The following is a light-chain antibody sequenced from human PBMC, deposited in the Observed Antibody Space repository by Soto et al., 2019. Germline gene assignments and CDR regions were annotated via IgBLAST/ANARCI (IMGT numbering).Light chain of an antibody. CDR1: QSISSY. CDR2: AAS. V-gene: IGKV1-39*01. J-gene: IGKJ3*01. Sequence: DIQMTQSPSSLSASVGDRVTITCRASQSISSYLNWYQQKPGKAPKLLIYAASSLQSGVPSRFSGSGSGTDFTLTISSLQPDDFATYYCQQSYSTLTSGPGTKGDIK. CDR3: QQSYSTLT.